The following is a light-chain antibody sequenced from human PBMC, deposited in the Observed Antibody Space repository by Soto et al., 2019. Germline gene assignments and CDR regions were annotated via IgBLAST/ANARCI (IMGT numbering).Light chain of an antibody. CDR2: WAS. J-gene: IGKJ1*01. CDR3: QQYYTTPRT. CDR1: QSVLYSSNNKNY. V-gene: IGKV4-1*01. Sequence: DIVMTQSPDSLSVSLVERATINCKSSQSVLYSSNNKNYLAWYQQKPGQPPKLLIYWASTRDSGVPDRFSGGGSGTDFTLTISSLQADDVAVYYCQQYYTTPRTFGQGTKV.